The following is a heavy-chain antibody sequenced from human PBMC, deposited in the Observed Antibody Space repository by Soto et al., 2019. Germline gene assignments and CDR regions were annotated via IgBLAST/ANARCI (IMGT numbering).Heavy chain of an antibody. CDR3: AKEEALTGWAYGDF. D-gene: IGHD6-19*01. CDR2: IYYDGNEK. CDR1: GFIFSNYG. V-gene: IGHV3-30*18. Sequence: VQLVESGGGVVQPGRSLRLSCAASGFIFSNYGMHWVRPAPGKGLGWVAVIYYDGNEKHYADSVTGRFTISRDNSKDTLALQMSSLRAEDTAVYYYAKEEALTGWAYGDFWGQGTLVTVSS. J-gene: IGHJ4*02.